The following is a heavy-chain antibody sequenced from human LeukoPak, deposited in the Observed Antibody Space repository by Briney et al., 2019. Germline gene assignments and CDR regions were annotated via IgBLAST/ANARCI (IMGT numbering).Heavy chain of an antibody. D-gene: IGHD2-21*02. Sequence: GGSLRLSCAASGFTFGSYSMNWVRQAPGKGLEWVSSISSSSSYIYYADSVKGRFTISRDNAKNSLYLQMNSLRAEDTAVYYCARDRDIVVVTAGDAFDIWGQGTMVTVSS. CDR1: GFTFGSYS. J-gene: IGHJ3*02. CDR2: ISSSSSYI. CDR3: ARDRDIVVVTAGDAFDI. V-gene: IGHV3-21*01.